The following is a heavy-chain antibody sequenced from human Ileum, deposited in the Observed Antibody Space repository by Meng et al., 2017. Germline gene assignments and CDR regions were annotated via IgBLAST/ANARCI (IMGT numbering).Heavy chain of an antibody. CDR2: MYPSGTT. CDR1: GASISSGHW. Sequence: QVQLQESGPGLVQPSETLSLTCAVSGASISSGHWWSWVRQPPGKGLEWIGEMYPSGTTNYNPSLKSRVTISMDTSKNQLSLKLSSVTAADTAVYYCVRHIAGSGTRGFDSWGQGTLVTVSS. J-gene: IGHJ4*02. V-gene: IGHV4-4*02. CDR3: VRHIAGSGTRGFDS. D-gene: IGHD6-19*01.